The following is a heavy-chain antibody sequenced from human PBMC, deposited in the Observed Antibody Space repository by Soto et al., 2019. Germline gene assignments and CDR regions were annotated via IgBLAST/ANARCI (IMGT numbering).Heavy chain of an antibody. Sequence: QVQLQESGPGLVKPSETLSLTCTVSGGSVSSGSYYWSWIRQPPGKGLEWIGYIYYSGSTNYNPSLKSRVTISVDTSENQFSLKLSSVTAAHTAVYYCARISGYSYGLPPYFDYWGQGTLVTVSS. CDR2: IYYSGST. D-gene: IGHD5-18*01. CDR1: GGSVSSGSYY. J-gene: IGHJ4*02. CDR3: ARISGYSYGLPPYFDY. V-gene: IGHV4-61*01.